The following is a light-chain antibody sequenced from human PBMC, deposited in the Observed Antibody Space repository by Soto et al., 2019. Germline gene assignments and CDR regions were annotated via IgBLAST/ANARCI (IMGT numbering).Light chain of an antibody. Sequence: EVVLTQSPATLSVPPGDRATLSCRASESVRSGLAWYQQKPGQAPRLLIYGASIRAADVPPRFSGSGSGTDFTLTINSLQSEDFAVYYCQQYNDWPTITFGQGTRLETK. CDR1: ESVRSG. CDR3: QQYNDWPTIT. CDR2: GAS. J-gene: IGKJ5*01. V-gene: IGKV3-15*01.